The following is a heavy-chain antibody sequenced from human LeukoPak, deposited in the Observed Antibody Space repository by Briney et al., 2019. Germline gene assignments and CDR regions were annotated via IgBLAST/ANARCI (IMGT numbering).Heavy chain of an antibody. D-gene: IGHD1-26*01. Sequence: GGPLRLSCAASGFTFGTHSMNWVRQAPGKGLEWVSFISSSSSYIYYADSVKGRFIISRDNAKNSLFLQMNSLRGEDTAVYYCARDGGSYLTDYWGQGTLVTVS. J-gene: IGHJ4*02. CDR3: ARDGGSYLTDY. V-gene: IGHV3-21*01. CDR1: GFTFGTHS. CDR2: ISSSSSYI.